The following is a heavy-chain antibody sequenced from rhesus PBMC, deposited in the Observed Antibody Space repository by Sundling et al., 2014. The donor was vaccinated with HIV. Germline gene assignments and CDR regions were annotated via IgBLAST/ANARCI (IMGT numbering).Heavy chain of an antibody. V-gene: IGHV3-116*02. CDR1: GFTFSDYY. D-gene: IGHD2-27*01. J-gene: IGHJ3*01. CDR3: ARDQGGYCSGTYCYAHAFDF. Sequence: EVRLVESGGGLVQPGGSLRLSCAASGFTFSDYYMSWVRQAPGKGPEWVGFIRNKANGGTAEYAASVKGRFTISRDDSKSIASLQMNSLKTEDTAVYYCARDQGGYCSGTYCYAHAFDFWGQGLRVTVSS. CDR2: IRNKANGGTA.